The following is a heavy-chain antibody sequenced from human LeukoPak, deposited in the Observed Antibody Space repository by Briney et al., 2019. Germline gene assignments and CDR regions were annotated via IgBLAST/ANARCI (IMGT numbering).Heavy chain of an antibody. V-gene: IGHV3-7*05. CDR3: ARAYHGSGSFSLLFDP. J-gene: IGHJ5*02. CDR1: GFTFSSYW. D-gene: IGHD3-10*01. Sequence: GGSLRLSCAASGFTFSSYWMSWVRQAPGKGLEWVANIKQDGSEKYYVDSVKGRFTISRDNAKNSLYLQMNSLRAEDTAVYYCARAYHGSGSFSLLFDPWGQGTLVTVSS. CDR2: IKQDGSEK.